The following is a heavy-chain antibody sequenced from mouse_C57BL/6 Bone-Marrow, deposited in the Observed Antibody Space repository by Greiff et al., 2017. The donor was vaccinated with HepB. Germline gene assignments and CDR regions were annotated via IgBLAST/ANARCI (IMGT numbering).Heavy chain of an antibody. Sequence: EVMLVESGGGLVKPGGSLKLSCAASGFTFSSYTMSWVRQTPEKRLEWVATISGGGGNTYYPDSVKGRFTISRDNAKNTLYMQMSSLGSEDTAVYYCARKVYFDYWGQGTTLTVSA. CDR3: ARKVYFDY. CDR2: ISGGGGNT. CDR1: GFTFSSYT. V-gene: IGHV5-9*01. J-gene: IGHJ2*01.